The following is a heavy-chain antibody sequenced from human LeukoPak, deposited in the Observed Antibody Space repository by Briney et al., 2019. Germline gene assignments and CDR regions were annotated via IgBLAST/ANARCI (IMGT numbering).Heavy chain of an antibody. Sequence: SETLSLTCSVSGYSIMSTFYWGWIRQSPGKGLEWIANVYHSGSTYSNPPLRSRVTISVDTSKNHFSLKLSSVTAADTAVYYCARVSDDEHGGNSGAIYFESWGQGTVVTVSS. V-gene: IGHV4-38-2*02. CDR1: GYSIMSTFY. D-gene: IGHD4-23*01. J-gene: IGHJ4*02. CDR3: ARVSDDEHGGNSGAIYFES. CDR2: VYHSGST.